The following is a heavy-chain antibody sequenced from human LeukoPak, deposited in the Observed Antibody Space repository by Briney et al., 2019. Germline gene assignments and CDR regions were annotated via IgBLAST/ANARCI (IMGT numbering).Heavy chain of an antibody. Sequence: PSETLSLTCTVSGYSISSGYYWGWIRQPPGKGLEWIGSIYHSGSTYYNPSLKSRVTISVDPSKNQFSLKLSSVTAADTAVYYCARDSIRVTMVRGVIFDYWGQGTLVTVSS. J-gene: IGHJ4*02. CDR2: IYHSGST. CDR3: ARDSIRVTMVRGVIFDY. CDR1: GYSISSGYY. D-gene: IGHD3-10*01. V-gene: IGHV4-38-2*02.